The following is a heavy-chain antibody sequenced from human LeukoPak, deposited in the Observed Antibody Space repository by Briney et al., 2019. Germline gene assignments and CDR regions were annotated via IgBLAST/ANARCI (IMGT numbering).Heavy chain of an antibody. CDR1: GFTFSSYA. CDR2: ISYDGSNE. CDR3: VKDIKKTYGIFDD. J-gene: IGHJ4*02. D-gene: IGHD2-21*01. V-gene: IGHV3-30*04. Sequence: GGSLRLSCAASGFTFSSYAMHWVRQAPGKGLDWVAVISYDGSNEYYTDSVKGRFIISRDNSKNTLDLQMNRLSPEDTAAYYCVKDIKKTYGIFDDWGQGTLVTVSS.